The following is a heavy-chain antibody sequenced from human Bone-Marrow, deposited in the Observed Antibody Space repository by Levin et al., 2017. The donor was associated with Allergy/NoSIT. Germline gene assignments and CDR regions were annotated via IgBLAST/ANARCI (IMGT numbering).Heavy chain of an antibody. D-gene: IGHD3-3*01. Sequence: TSETLSLTCTVSGDSITSGNNYWGWIRQPPGKGLEWIATVYHSGSTYFNPSLKSRVTISVDTSRNQFSLELASVTAADRAVYYCARQIRIAIFGAAGMDVWGQGTTVTVSS. J-gene: IGHJ6*02. CDR2: VYHSGST. CDR3: ARQIRIAIFGAAGMDV. V-gene: IGHV4-39*01. CDR1: GDSITSGNNY.